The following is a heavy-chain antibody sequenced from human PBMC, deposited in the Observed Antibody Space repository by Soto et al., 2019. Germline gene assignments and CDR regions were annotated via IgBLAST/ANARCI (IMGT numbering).Heavy chain of an antibody. V-gene: IGHV4-31*03. CDR3: ASHMVRGVPFGY. CDR2: IYYSGST. CDR1: GGSISSGGYY. J-gene: IGHJ4*02. D-gene: IGHD3-10*01. Sequence: PSETLSLTCTVSGGSISSGGYYWSWIRQHPGKGLEWIGYIYYSGSTYYNPSLKSRVTISVDTSKNQFSLKLSSVTAADTAVYDGASHMVRGVPFGYWGQGTLVTVAS.